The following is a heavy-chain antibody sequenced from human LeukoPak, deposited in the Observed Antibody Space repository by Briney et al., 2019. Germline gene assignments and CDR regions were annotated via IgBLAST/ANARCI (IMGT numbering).Heavy chain of an antibody. V-gene: IGHV3-9*01. Sequence: PGGSLRLSCAASGLTFDDYAMHRVRQAPGKGLEWVSGISWNSGRIVYADSVKGRFTISRDNAKNSLYLQMNSLRAEDTALYYCAKDALGNPYYYMDVWGRGTTVTVSS. CDR3: AKDALGNPYYYMDV. D-gene: IGHD4-23*01. J-gene: IGHJ6*03. CDR1: GLTFDDYA. CDR2: ISWNSGRI.